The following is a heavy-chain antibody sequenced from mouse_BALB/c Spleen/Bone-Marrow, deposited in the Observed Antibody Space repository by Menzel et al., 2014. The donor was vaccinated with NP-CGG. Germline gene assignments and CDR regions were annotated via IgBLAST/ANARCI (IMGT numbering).Heavy chain of an antibody. CDR1: GYTFSSYW. J-gene: IGHJ1*01. D-gene: IGHD1-1*01. V-gene: IGHV1-9*01. CDR2: ILPGSGST. Sequence: QVQLKDSGAELMKPGASLKISCKATGYTFSSYWIEWVKQRPGHGLEWIGEILPGSGSTNYNEKFKGKATFTADTSSNTAYMQLSSLTSEDSAVYYCAREDGLWYFDVWGAGTTVTVSS. CDR3: AREDGLWYFDV.